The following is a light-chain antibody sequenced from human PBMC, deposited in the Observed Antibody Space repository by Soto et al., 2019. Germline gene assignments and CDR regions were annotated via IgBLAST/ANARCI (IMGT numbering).Light chain of an antibody. J-gene: IGKJ1*01. CDR2: GAS. Sequence: EIVFTQFPPTLSVSPLERGPLSCRASQTVGSNLAWYHQKPGQAPRLLIYGASTRATDITARFSGSGSVTEFTLTISSLQSEDFAVYFCQQHRTFGQGTKVDIK. CDR3: QQHRT. CDR1: QTVGSN. V-gene: IGKV3D-15*01.